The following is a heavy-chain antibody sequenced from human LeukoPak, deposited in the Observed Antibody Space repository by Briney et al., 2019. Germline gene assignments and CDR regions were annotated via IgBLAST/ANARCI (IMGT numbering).Heavy chain of an antibody. Sequence: GASVKVSCKASGYTFTSYYMHWVRQAPGQGLEWTGWINPNSGGTNYAQKFQVRVTMTRDTPISTAYMELSRLRADDTAVYYCARDASATVTGYYYYYGMDVWGQGTTVTVSS. J-gene: IGHJ6*02. V-gene: IGHV1-2*02. CDR2: INPNSGGT. D-gene: IGHD4-17*01. CDR1: GYTFTSYY. CDR3: ARDASATVTGYYYYYGMDV.